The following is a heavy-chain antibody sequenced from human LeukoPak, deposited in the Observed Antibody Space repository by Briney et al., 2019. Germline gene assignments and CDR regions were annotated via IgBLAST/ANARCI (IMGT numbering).Heavy chain of an antibody. V-gene: IGHV4-61*02. CDR2: IYTSGST. CDR3: ARDCSSTSCYGGGNYYMDV. Sequence: PSETLPLTCTVSGGSISSGSYYWSWIRQPAGKGLEWIGRIYTSGSTNYNPSLRSRVTISVDTSKNQFSLKLSSVTAADTAVYYCARDCSSTSCYGGGNYYMDVWGKGTTVTISS. CDR1: GGSISSGSYY. J-gene: IGHJ6*03. D-gene: IGHD2-2*01.